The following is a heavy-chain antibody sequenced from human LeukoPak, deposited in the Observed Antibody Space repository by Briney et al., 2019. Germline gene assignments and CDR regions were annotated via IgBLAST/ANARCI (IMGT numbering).Heavy chain of an antibody. J-gene: IGHJ4*02. CDR3: AREGIPGSHFDY. CDR1: GGSISSYY. CDR2: IYYSGST. V-gene: IGHV4-59*01. D-gene: IGHD3-10*01. Sequence: RTSETLSLTCTVSGGSISSYYWSWIRQPPGRGLEWIGYIYYSGSTNYNPSLKSRVTISVDTSKNQFSLKLSSVTAADTAAYYCAREGIPGSHFDYWGQGTLVTVSS.